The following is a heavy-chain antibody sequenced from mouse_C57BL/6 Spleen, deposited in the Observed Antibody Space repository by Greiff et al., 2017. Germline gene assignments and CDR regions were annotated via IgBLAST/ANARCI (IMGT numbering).Heavy chain of an antibody. CDR3: ARMGVTTYYAMDY. CDR2: INPGSGGT. J-gene: IGHJ4*01. Sequence: VQLQQSGAELVRPGTSVKVSCKASGYAFTNYLIEWVKQRPGQGLEWIGVINPGSGGTTYNEKFKGKATLTADKSSGTAYMQRSSLTSEDAAVYFCARMGVTTYYAMDYWGQGTSVTVSS. V-gene: IGHV1-54*01. CDR1: GYAFTNYL. D-gene: IGHD2-2*01.